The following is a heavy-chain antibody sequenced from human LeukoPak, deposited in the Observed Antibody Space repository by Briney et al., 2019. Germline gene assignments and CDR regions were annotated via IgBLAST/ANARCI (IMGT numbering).Heavy chain of an antibody. V-gene: IGHV4-39*07. Sequence: SETLSLTCTVSGGSISSSSYYWGWIRQPPGKGLEWIGSIYYSGSTNYNPSLKSRVTISVDTSKNQFSLKLSSVTAADTAVYYCARVVPAERYFDLWGRGTLVTVSS. J-gene: IGHJ2*01. D-gene: IGHD2-2*01. CDR2: IYYSGST. CDR3: ARVVPAERYFDL. CDR1: GGSISSSSYY.